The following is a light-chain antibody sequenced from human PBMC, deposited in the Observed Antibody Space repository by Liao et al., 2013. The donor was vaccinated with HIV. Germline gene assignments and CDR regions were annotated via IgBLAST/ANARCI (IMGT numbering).Light chain of an antibody. CDR3: QAWDSSTALYV. CDR1: DIGSKS. V-gene: IGLV3-21*01. CDR2: YDS. Sequence: SYVLTQTPSVSVAPGKTARITCGGNDIGSKSVHWYQQKPGQAPVLVIYYDSDRPSGIPERFSGSNSGNTATLTISGTQAMDEADYYCQAWDSSTALYVFGTGTKVTVL. J-gene: IGLJ1*01.